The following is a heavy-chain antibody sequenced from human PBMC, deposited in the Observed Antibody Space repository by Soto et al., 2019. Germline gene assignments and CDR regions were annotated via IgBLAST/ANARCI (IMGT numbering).Heavy chain of an antibody. CDR1: GFTFSTSW. CDR2: IKQDGSET. J-gene: IGHJ4*02. Sequence: EVQLVESGGGLVQPGGSLRLSCAASGFTFSTSWMTWVRQAPGKGLEWVDNIKQDGSETYYRDSVKGRFTVSKDNAKNSLYLQMNSLRAEDTAVYYCARDRGPNTFDYWGQGTLVTVSS. CDR3: ARDRGPNTFDY. V-gene: IGHV3-7*01.